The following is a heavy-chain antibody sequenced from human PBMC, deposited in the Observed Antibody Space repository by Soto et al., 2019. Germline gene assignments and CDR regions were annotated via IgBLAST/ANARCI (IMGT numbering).Heavy chain of an antibody. CDR2: INWDSGDI. CDR3: AKDTAPGFYDANGHLDY. V-gene: IGHV3-9*01. Sequence: VQLVESGGGLVQPGGSQRLSCVVSGISFDDYAMHWVRQVPGKGLEWVSGINWDSGDIGYADSVKGRFTISRDNAKNSLYLQMNSLKTEDTALYYCAKDTAPGFYDANGHLDYWGQGTPVTVSS. CDR1: GISFDDYA. D-gene: IGHD2-8*01. J-gene: IGHJ4*02.